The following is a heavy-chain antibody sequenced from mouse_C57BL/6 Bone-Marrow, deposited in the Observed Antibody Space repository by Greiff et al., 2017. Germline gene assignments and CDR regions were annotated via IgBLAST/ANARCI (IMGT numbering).Heavy chain of an antibody. CDR3: ASAKSSGGGGAMDY. D-gene: IGHD1-1*02. J-gene: IGHJ4*01. V-gene: IGHV1-55*01. CDR1: GYTFTSYW. CDR2: IYPGSGST. Sequence: QVQLQQPGAELVKPGASVKMSCKASGYTFTSYWITWVKQRPGQGLEWIGDIYPGSGSTNYNEKFKSKATLTVDTSSSTAYMQLSSLNSEDSAVYYCASAKSSGGGGAMDYWGQGTSVTVSS.